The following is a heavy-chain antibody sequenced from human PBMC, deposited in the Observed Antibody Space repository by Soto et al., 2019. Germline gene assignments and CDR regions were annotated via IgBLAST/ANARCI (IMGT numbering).Heavy chain of an antibody. Sequence: EVQLVESGGGLVQPGGSLKLSCAASGFTFSGSAMHWVRQASGKGLEWVGRIRSKTSSYATAYAASVKGRFTISRDDSKNTAYLQMNSLKTEDTAVYYCTRLEGSVDYYYYGMDVWGQGTTVTVSS. V-gene: IGHV3-73*02. J-gene: IGHJ6*01. CDR1: GFTFSGSA. D-gene: IGHD3-10*01. CDR3: TRLEGSVDYYYYGMDV. CDR2: IRSKTSSYAT.